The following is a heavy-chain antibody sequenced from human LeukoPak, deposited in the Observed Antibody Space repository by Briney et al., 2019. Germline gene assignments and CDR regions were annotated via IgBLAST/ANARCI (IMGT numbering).Heavy chain of an antibody. CDR1: GASISSYY. Sequence: PSETLSLTCTVSGASISSYYWSWIRQPAGKGLEWVGRIYTSRSTNYNPSLKSRVTMSVDTSKNQFSLNLSSVTAADTAVDYCARVTSTEAYYFDCWGQGTLVTVSS. V-gene: IGHV4-4*07. D-gene: IGHD2-2*01. J-gene: IGHJ4*02. CDR2: IYTSRST. CDR3: ARVTSTEAYYFDC.